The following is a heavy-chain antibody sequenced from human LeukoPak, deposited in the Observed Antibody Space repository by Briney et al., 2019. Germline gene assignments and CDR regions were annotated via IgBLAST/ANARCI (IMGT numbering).Heavy chain of an antibody. J-gene: IGHJ3*02. CDR3: ARDLSGISSATDAFDM. Sequence: ASVKVSCKTSGYTFTAYYIHWVRQAPGQGLDWMGRINPNSGGTDSAQKFQGRVTMTRDTSMNTAYMELSRLRSDETAVYYCARDLSGISSATDAFDMWGQGTMVTVSS. V-gene: IGHV1-2*06. CDR1: GYTFTAYY. D-gene: IGHD1-14*01. CDR2: INPNSGGT.